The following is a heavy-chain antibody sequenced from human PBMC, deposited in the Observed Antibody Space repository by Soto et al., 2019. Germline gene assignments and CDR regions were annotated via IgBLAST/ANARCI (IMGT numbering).Heavy chain of an antibody. V-gene: IGHV6-1*01. D-gene: IGHD1-26*01. CDR2: PYYRSKWYY. CDR1: GDSVSSNSAG. CDR3: ARGEQYSGRIFDY. Sequence: SQTLSLTCAITGDSVSSNSAGWSWVRQSPSTGLEWLGRPYYRSKWYYEYAVSVRGRITINPDTSKNQYSLQLNSVTPEDTAVYFCARGEQYSGRIFDYWGQGTLVTVSS. J-gene: IGHJ4*01.